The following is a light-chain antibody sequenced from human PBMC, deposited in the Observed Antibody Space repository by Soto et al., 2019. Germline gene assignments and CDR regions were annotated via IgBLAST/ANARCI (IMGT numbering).Light chain of an antibody. CDR3: QQYNNWPRT. CDR2: GAS. Sequence: AIQMTQSPSSLSASVGDRVTITCRASQGIRNDLGWSQQKPGKAPKLLIYGASTSATGIPARFSGSGSGTEFTLTISSLQSEDFAVYYCQQYNNWPRTFGQGTKVEIK. J-gene: IGKJ1*01. CDR1: QGIRND. V-gene: IGKV1-6*01.